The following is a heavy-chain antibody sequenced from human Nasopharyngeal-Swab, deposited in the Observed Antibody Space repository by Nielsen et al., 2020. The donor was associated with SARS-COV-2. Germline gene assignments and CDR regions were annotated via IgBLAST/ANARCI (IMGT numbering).Heavy chain of an antibody. J-gene: IGHJ4*02. Sequence: ASVKVSCKVSGYTLTELSMHWVRQAPRKGLEWMGGFDPEDGETIYAQKFQGRVTMAEDTSTDTAYMELSSLRSEDTAVYYCATDRIAAAGDLDYWGQGTLVTVSS. D-gene: IGHD6-13*01. CDR2: FDPEDGET. CDR1: GYTLTELS. V-gene: IGHV1-24*01. CDR3: ATDRIAAAGDLDY.